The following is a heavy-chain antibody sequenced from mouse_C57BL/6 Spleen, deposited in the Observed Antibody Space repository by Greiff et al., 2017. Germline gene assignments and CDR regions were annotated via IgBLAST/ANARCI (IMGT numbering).Heavy chain of an antibody. CDR2: IHPNSGST. Sequence: QVQLQQPGAELVKPGASVKLSCKASGYTFTSYWMRWVKQRPGQGLEWIGMIHPNSGSTNYNEKFKSKATLTVDKSSSTAYMQLSSLTSEDSAVYYCASETGTDYFDYWGQGTTLTVSS. CDR3: ASETGTDYFDY. CDR1: GYTFTSYW. V-gene: IGHV1-64*01. J-gene: IGHJ2*01. D-gene: IGHD4-1*01.